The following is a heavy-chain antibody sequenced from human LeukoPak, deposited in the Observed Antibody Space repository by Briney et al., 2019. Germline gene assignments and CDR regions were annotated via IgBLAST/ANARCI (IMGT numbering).Heavy chain of an antibody. CDR2: IYYSGST. V-gene: IGHV4-59*01. J-gene: IGHJ5*02. CDR3: ARSYCSGGGCYSNWFDP. CDR1: SGSISSYY. Sequence: SETLSLTCTVSSGSISSYYWSWIRQPPGKGLEWIGYIYYSGSTNYNPSLKSRVTISGDTSKHQFSLKLSSVTAADTAMYYCARSYCSGGGCYSNWFDPWGQGTLVTVSS. D-gene: IGHD2-15*01.